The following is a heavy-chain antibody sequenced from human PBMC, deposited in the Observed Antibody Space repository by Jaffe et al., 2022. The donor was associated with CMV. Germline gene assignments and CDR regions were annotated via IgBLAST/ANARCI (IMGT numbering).Heavy chain of an antibody. CDR3: TKDPTTYYQLIWPPFDS. V-gene: IGHV3-23*01. CDR1: GFTFSTYA. Sequence: EVQLLESGGGLVQPGGSLRLSCAASGFTFSTYAMSWVRQAPGKGLEWVSRIVGTEDKTYYADSVKGRFTISRDQSKNTVYLQMNSLRAEDTAIYYCTKDPTTYYQLIWPPFDSWGQGTLVTVSS. D-gene: IGHD2-2*01. J-gene: IGHJ4*02. CDR2: IVGTEDKT.